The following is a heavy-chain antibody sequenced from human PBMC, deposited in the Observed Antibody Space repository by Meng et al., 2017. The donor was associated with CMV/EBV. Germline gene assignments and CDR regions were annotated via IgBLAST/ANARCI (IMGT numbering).Heavy chain of an antibody. V-gene: IGHV4-59*01. D-gene: IGHD4-11*01. CDR1: GGSISSYY. J-gene: IGHJ4*02. Sequence: SETLSLTCTVSGGSISSYYWSWIRQPPGKGLEWIGYIYYSGSTNYNPSLKSRVTISVDTSKNQFSLKLSSVTAADTAVYYCARGRVWYSNYGRFDYWGQGTLVTVSS. CDR2: IYYSGST. CDR3: ARGRVWYSNYGRFDY.